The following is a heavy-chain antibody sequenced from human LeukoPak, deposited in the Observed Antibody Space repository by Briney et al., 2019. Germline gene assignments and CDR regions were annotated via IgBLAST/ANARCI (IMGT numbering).Heavy chain of an antibody. Sequence: SGTLSLTCAVSGGSISSNNWWGWVRQPPGKGLEWIGEIYHSGSPNYNPSLKSRVTISVDKSRNHFSLNLSSVTAADTAVYYCARVNINSWHSCDYWGQGTLVTVSS. V-gene: IGHV4-4*02. D-gene: IGHD6-13*01. CDR2: IYHSGSP. J-gene: IGHJ4*02. CDR1: GGSISSNNW. CDR3: ARVNINSWHSCDY.